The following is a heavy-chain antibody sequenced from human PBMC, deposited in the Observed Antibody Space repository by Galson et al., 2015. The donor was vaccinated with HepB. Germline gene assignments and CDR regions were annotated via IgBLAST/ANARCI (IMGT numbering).Heavy chain of an antibody. CDR2: INPNSGGT. D-gene: IGHD3-3*01. CDR1: GYSFTGYY. CDR3: ARGPPLGDFWSADYNDDHYYMDV. V-gene: IGHV1-2*02. J-gene: IGHJ6*03. Sequence: SVKVSCKASGYSFTGYYVNWVRQAPGQGLEWMGWINPNSGGTNYAQKFQARVTVTRDTSIRTAYMELSRLSSDDTAVYYCARGPPLGDFWSADYNDDHYYMDVWGKGTTVTVSS.